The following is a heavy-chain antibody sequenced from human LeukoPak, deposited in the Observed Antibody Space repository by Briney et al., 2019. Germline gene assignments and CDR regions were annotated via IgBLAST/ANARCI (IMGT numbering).Heavy chain of an antibody. D-gene: IGHD3-10*01. V-gene: IGHV1-69*06. CDR1: GGTFSSYA. CDR3: ARDDGYGSGSYYPYYYYGMDV. CDR2: IIPTFGTA. Sequence: SVKVSCKASGGTFSSYAISWVRQAPGQGLEWMGGIIPTFGTANYAQKFQGRVTITADKSTSTAYMELSSLRSEDTAVYYCARDDGYGSGSYYPYYYYGMDVWGKGTTVTVSS. J-gene: IGHJ6*04.